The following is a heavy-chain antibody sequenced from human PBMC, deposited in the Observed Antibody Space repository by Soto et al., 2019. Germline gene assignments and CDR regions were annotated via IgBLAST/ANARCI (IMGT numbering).Heavy chain of an antibody. CDR1: GFSFSSYG. J-gene: IGHJ4*02. V-gene: IGHV3-30*03. Sequence: PGGSLRLSCAASGFSFSSYGMHWVRQAPGKGLEWVGVISHDGSNKYYGDTVKGRFTISRDNSKNTMYLQMDSLRAEDTAVYYCARDHWTETVTTLGAYWGQGILVTVSS. CDR3: ARDHWTETVTTLGAY. D-gene: IGHD4-17*01. CDR2: ISHDGSNK.